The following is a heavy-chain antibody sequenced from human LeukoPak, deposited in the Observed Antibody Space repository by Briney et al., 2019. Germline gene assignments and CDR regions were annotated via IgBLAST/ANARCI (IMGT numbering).Heavy chain of an antibody. CDR2: TYYRSKWYT. Sequence: SQTLSPTCAISGDSVSNNNAAWNWIRQSPSRGLEWLGRTYYRSKWYTNYAVSVSSRITINPDASKNQFSLKLSSVTAADTAVYYCARSSGYYPIYFDYWGQGTLVTVSS. J-gene: IGHJ4*02. CDR1: GDSVSNNNAA. D-gene: IGHD3-22*01. V-gene: IGHV6-1*01. CDR3: ARSSGYYPIYFDY.